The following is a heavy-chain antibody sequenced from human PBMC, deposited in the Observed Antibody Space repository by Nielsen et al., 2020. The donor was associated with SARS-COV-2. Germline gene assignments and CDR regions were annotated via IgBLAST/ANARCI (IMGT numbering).Heavy chain of an antibody. V-gene: IGHV1-2*06. CDR1: GYTFTGYY. CDR2: INPYRWGT. D-gene: IGHD3/OR15-3a*01. CDR3: ARARATIFGLVMSYGMDV. Sequence: ASVKVSCKASGYTFTGYYIHWVRPAPGQGLEWMGRINPYRWGTNYAQKFQGTVTMTRDESISTVYMELTSDDTAVYYCARARATIFGLVMSYGMDVWGQGTTVAVSS. J-gene: IGHJ6*02.